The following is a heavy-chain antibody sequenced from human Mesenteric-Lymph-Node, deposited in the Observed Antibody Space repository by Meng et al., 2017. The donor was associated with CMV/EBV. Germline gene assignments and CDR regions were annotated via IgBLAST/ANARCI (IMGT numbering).Heavy chain of an antibody. Sequence: GESLKISCAASGFTFSSYWMHWVRQAPGKGLVWVSRINSDGSSTRYADSVKGRFTISRDNAKSTLYLQMNSLRAEDTAVYYCARDCSSTSCHDYYYYGMDVWGQGTTVTVSS. D-gene: IGHD2-2*01. V-gene: IGHV3-74*01. CDR2: INSDGSST. J-gene: IGHJ6*02. CDR3: ARDCSSTSCHDYYYYGMDV. CDR1: GFTFSSYW.